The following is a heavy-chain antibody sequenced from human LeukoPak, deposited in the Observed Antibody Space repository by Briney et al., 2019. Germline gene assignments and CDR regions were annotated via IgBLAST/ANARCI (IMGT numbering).Heavy chain of an antibody. D-gene: IGHD4-17*01. CDR1: GFTFSSYS. Sequence: PGGSLRLSCAASGFTFSSYSMNWVRQAPGKGLEWVSSISSSSSYIYYADSVKGRFTISRDNAKNSLYLQMNSLRAEDTAVYYCARVAVTTIWFDPWGQGTLVTVSS. CDR2: ISSSSSYI. CDR3: ARVAVTTIWFDP. V-gene: IGHV3-21*01. J-gene: IGHJ5*02.